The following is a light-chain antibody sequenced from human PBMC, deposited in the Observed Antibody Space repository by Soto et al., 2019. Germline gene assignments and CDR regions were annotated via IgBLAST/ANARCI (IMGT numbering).Light chain of an antibody. CDR1: QSASSW. V-gene: IGKV1-5*01. Sequence: DIQMTQSPSTLSVSVGDRVTNTCRASQSASSWLAWYQQKPGKAPRLLIYDASNLESGVPASFSGSGSGTEFTLTISRLQPDDFAAYYCQQYSSYPLTFGGGTKVDIK. CDR3: QQYSSYPLT. J-gene: IGKJ4*01. CDR2: DAS.